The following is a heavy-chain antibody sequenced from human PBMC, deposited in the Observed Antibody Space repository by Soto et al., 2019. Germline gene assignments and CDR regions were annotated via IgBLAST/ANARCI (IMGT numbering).Heavy chain of an antibody. V-gene: IGHV4-38-2*01. CDR3: ARIMFCINHVCSDIYGMEV. Sequence: PSETLSLTCAFSACSISSGDYWGWIRQPPGKGLEWIGSIHHSGTTYYNPSLKSRVSLSVDTSKNHFSLKLTSVTAADTAVYYCARIMFCINHVCSDIYGMEVWGQGTTVMVS. CDR1: ACSISSGDY. J-gene: IGHJ6*01. CDR2: IHHSGTT. D-gene: IGHD2-8*01.